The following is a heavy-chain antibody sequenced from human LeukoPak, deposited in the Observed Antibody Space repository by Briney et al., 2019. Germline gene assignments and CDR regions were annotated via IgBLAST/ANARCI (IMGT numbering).Heavy chain of an antibody. CDR1: GYSFTSYW. D-gene: IGHD6-13*01. J-gene: IGHJ4*02. CDR3: ARQRIAAAAPFDY. CDR2: IYPGDSDT. V-gene: IGHV5-51*01. Sequence: GESLKISCKGSGYSFTSYWNGWVRQLPGKGLEWMGIIYPGDSDTRYSPSFQGQVTISADKSISTAYLQWSSLKAPDTAMYYCARQRIAAAAPFDYWGQGTLVTVSS.